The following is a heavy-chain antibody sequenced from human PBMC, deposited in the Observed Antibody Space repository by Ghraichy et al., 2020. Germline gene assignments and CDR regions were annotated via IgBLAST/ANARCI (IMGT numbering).Heavy chain of an antibody. Sequence: GESLNISCAASGFTFSSYWMSWVRQAPGKGLEWVANIKQDGSEKYYVDSVKGRFTISRDNAKNSLYLQMNSLRAEDTAVYYCARVDYGDPEAFDIWGQGTMVTVSS. CDR1: GFTFSSYW. CDR3: ARVDYGDPEAFDI. D-gene: IGHD4-17*01. V-gene: IGHV3-7*01. CDR2: IKQDGSEK. J-gene: IGHJ3*02.